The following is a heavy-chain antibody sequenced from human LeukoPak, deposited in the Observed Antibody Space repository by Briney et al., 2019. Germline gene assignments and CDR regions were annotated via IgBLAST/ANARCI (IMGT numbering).Heavy chain of an antibody. CDR3: ARVGGRFSNWFDP. J-gene: IGHJ5*02. D-gene: IGHD2-15*01. Sequence: ASVEVSCKASGYTSTGYYMHWVRQAPGQGLEWMGRINPNSGGTNYAQKFQGRVTMTRDTSISTAYMELSRLRSDDTAVYYCARVGGRFSNWFDPWGQGTLVTVSS. CDR1: GYTSTGYY. CDR2: INPNSGGT. V-gene: IGHV1-2*06.